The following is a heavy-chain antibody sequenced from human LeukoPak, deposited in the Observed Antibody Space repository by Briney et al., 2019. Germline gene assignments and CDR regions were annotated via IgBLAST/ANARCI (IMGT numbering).Heavy chain of an antibody. Sequence: SETLSLTCTISGGSISSSSYSWGWFRQPPEKGLDWIGSIYYSGSTYYNPSLKSRVTISVDTSKNQFSLKLSSVTAADTAVYYCARVLYGGSSTSFDYWGQGTLVTVSS. D-gene: IGHD2-2*01. CDR3: ARVLYGGSSTSFDY. V-gene: IGHV4-39*07. CDR2: IYYSGST. J-gene: IGHJ4*02. CDR1: GGSISSSSYS.